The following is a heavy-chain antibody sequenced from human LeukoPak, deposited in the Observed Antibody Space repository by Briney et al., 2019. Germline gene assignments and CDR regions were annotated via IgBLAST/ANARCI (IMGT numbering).Heavy chain of an antibody. D-gene: IGHD1-1*01. Sequence: GGTLRLSCAASGFSFSTYCMHWVRQAPGKGLLWVSHINSNGSDTGYADSVTGLFTISRDNADNTLYLQMNSLRAEDTAVYFCARDTPGIGIDYWGQGTLVTFS. CDR3: ARDTPGIGIDY. CDR1: GFSFSTYC. J-gene: IGHJ4*02. V-gene: IGHV3-74*01. CDR2: INSNGSDT.